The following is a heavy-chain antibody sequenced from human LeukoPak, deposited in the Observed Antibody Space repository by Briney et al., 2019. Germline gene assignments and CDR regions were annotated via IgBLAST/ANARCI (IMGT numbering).Heavy chain of an antibody. J-gene: IGHJ4*02. CDR2: IYYRGST. D-gene: IGHD2-8*01. V-gene: IGHV4-39*07. CDR1: GSSISSSSYY. Sequence: SETLSLTCTVSGSSISSSSYYWGRIRQPPGKGLEWIGSIYYRGSTYYNPSLKSRVTISVDTSKNQFSLKLSSVTAADTAVYYCARSSIVLMVYAIFDYWGQGTLVTVSS. CDR3: ARSSIVLMVYAIFDY.